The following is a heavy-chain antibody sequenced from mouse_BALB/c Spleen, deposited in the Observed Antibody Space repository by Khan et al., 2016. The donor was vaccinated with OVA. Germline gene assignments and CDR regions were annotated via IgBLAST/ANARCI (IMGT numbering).Heavy chain of an antibody. J-gene: IGHJ2*01. CDR1: GFTFNIFG. CDR2: ISSGSSTI. CDR3: ARGGGSDEGFDY. Sequence: EVELVESGGGLVQPGGSRKLSCAASGFTFNIFGMHWVRQAPEKGLEWVAYISSGSSTIYYADTVRGRFTISRDNPKNTVFLQLSSLTSEDSAIYCCARGGGSDEGFDYWGQGTTLTVSS. V-gene: IGHV5-17*02.